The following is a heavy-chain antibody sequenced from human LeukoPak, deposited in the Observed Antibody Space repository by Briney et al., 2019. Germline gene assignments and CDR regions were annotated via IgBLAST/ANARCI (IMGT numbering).Heavy chain of an antibody. D-gene: IGHD6-13*01. V-gene: IGHV3-23*01. J-gene: IGHJ5*02. CDR2: ISGSGGST. CDR1: GFTSSSYA. CDR3: AKRYSSSSATYNWFDP. Sequence: GGSLRLSCAASGFTSSSYAMSWVRQAPGKGLEWVSAISGSGGSTYYADSVKGRFTISRDNSKNTLYLQMNSLRAEDTAVYYCAKRYSSSSATYNWFDPWGQGTLVTVSS.